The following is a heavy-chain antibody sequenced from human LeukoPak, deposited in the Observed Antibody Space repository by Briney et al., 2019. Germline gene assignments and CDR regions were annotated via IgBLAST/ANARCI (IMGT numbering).Heavy chain of an antibody. CDR3: ARDHQAGRDYYYYYGMDV. Sequence: ASVKVSCKASGYTFTSYDINWVRQATGQGLEWMGWMNPNSGNTGYAQKFQGRVTMTTNTSISTAYTELSSLRSEDTAVYYCARDHQAGRDYYYYYGMDVWGQGTTVTVSS. J-gene: IGHJ6*02. CDR1: GYTFTSYD. CDR2: MNPNSGNT. V-gene: IGHV1-8*01.